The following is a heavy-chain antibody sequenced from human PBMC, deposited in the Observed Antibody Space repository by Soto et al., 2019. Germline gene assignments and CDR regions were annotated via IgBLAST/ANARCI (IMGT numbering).Heavy chain of an antibody. D-gene: IGHD2-15*01. V-gene: IGHV4-30-4*08. J-gene: IGHJ6*02. CDR3: ARRPGGKVVVVAGIWYGMDV. CDR2: IYYSGST. CDR1: GCSISSGGYY. Sequence: TSETLSLTCTVSGCSISSGGYYWSWIRQHPGKGLEWIGYIYYSGSTYYNPSLKSRVTISVDTSKNQFSLKLSSVTAADTAVYYCARRPGGKVVVVAGIWYGMDVWGQGTTVTVSS.